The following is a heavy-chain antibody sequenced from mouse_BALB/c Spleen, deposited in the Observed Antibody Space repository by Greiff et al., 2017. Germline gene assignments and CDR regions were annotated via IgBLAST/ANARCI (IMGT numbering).Heavy chain of an antibody. CDR1: GFTFSSYT. J-gene: IGHJ3*01. D-gene: IGHD2-1*01. V-gene: IGHV5-6-4*01. CDR3: TRDNYGFAY. Sequence: EVHLVESGGGLVKPGGSLKLSCAASGFTFSSYTMSWVRQTPEKRLEWVATISSGGSYTYYPDSVKGRFTISRDNAKNTLYLQMSSLKSEDTAMYYCTRDNYGFAYWGQGTLVTVSA. CDR2: ISSGGSYT.